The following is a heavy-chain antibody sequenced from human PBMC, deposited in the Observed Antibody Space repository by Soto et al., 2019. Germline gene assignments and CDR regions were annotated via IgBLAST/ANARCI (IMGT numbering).Heavy chain of an antibody. CDR3: ASWSGSGNNWFDP. CDR2: INHSGST. J-gene: IGHJ5*02. Sequence: PSETLSLTCAVYGGSFSGYYWSWIRQPPGKGLEWIGEINHSGSTNYNPSLKSRVTISVDTSKNQFSLKLSSVTAADTAVYYCASWSGSGNNWFDPWGQGTLVTVS. CDR1: GGSFSGYY. D-gene: IGHD3-3*01. V-gene: IGHV4-34*01.